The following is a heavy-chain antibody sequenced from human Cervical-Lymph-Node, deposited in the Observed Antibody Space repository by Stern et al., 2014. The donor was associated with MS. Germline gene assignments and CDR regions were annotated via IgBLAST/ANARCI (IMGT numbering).Heavy chain of an antibody. D-gene: IGHD4-11*01. CDR1: GFTFSSYG. V-gene: IGHV3-30*18. CDR2: ISYDGSNK. Sequence: VQLEESGGGVVQPGRSLRLSCAASGFTFSSYGMHWVRQAPGKGLEWVAVISYDGSNKYYADSVKGRFTISRDNSKNTLYLQMNSLRAEDTAVYYCAKNDHDYSNHPFDYWGQGTLVTVSS. CDR3: AKNDHDYSNHPFDY. J-gene: IGHJ4*02.